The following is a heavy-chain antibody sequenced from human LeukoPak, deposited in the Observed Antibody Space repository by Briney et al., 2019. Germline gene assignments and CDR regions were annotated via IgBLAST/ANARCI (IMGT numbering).Heavy chain of an antibody. D-gene: IGHD3-22*01. V-gene: IGHV3-66*02. CDR3: ARDTYYYDSSGYFDAFDI. CDR2: IYSGGST. J-gene: IGHJ3*02. CDR1: GFTVSSNY. Sequence: GGSLRLSCAASGFTVSSNYMSWVRQAPGKGLKWVSVIYSGGSTYYADSVKGRFTISRDNSKNTLYLQMNSLRAEDTAVYYCARDTYYYDSSGYFDAFDIWGQGTMVTVSS.